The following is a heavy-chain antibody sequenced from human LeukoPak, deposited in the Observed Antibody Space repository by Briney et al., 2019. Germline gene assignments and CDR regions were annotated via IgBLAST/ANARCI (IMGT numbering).Heavy chain of an antibody. CDR2: ISYDGSNK. V-gene: IGHV3-30-3*01. Sequence: GRSLRLSCAASGFTFSSYAMHWVRQAPGKGLEWVAVISYDGSNKYYADSVKGRFTISRDNSKNTLYLQMNSLRAEDTAVYYCAGEVATLPDYWGQGTLVTVSS. D-gene: IGHD5-12*01. CDR3: AGEVATLPDY. J-gene: IGHJ4*02. CDR1: GFTFSSYA.